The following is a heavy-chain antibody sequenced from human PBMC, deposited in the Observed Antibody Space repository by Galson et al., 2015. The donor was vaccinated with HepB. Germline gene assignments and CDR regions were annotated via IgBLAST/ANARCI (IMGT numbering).Heavy chain of an antibody. CDR2: TYFRAKWHT. D-gene: IGHD4-17*01. Sequence: CAISGDSVTSNSAVWNWIRQSPSRGLEWLGRTYFRAKWHTDYEISVKSRININADISQNQFSLQLSSVTSDDTAGYYCAYGSNVWGQGTTVIVSS. CDR1: GDSVTSNSAV. V-gene: IGHV6-1*01. J-gene: IGHJ6*02. CDR3: AYGSNV.